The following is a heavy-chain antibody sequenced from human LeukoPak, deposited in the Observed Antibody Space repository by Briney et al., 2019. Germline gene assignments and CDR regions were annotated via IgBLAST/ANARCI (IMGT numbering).Heavy chain of an antibody. CDR1: GGSISSYY. D-gene: IGHD6-13*01. CDR2: IYYSGST. J-gene: IGHJ6*02. V-gene: IGHV4-59*01. CDR3: ARDGRWAAAGTGYYGMDV. Sequence: SETLSLTCTVSGGSISSYYWSWIRQPPGKGLEWIGCIYYSGSTNYNPSLKSRVTISVDTSKNQFSLKLSSVTAADTAVYYCARDGRWAAAGTGYYGMDVWGQGTTVTVS.